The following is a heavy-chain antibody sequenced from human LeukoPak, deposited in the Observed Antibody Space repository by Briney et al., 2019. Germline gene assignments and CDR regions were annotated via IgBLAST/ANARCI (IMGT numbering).Heavy chain of an antibody. CDR3: ARAVQGIAVAWGY. Sequence: PSQTLSLTRTVSGGSISSSSYYWGWIRQPPGKGLEWIGSIYYSGSTYYNPSLKSRVTISVDTSKNQFSLKLSSVTAADTAVYYCARAVQGIAVAWGYWGQGTLVTVSS. V-gene: IGHV4-39*07. J-gene: IGHJ4*02. CDR2: IYYSGST. D-gene: IGHD6-19*01. CDR1: GGSISSSSYY.